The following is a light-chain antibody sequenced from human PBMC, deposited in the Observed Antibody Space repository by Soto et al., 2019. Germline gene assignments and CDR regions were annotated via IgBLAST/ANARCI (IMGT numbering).Light chain of an antibody. Sequence: QSALTQPASVSGSPGQSITISCTGTSSDVGGYNYVSWYQQHPGKAPKLMIYDVSNRPSGVSNRFSGSKSGNTASLTISGLQAQDEAYYYCRSYTSSSLYVFGPGTK. V-gene: IGLV2-14*01. CDR3: RSYTSSSLYV. J-gene: IGLJ1*01. CDR1: SSDVGGYNY. CDR2: DVS.